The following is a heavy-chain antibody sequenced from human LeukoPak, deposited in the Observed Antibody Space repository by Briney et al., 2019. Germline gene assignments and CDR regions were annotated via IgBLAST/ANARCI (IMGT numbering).Heavy chain of an antibody. D-gene: IGHD2-21*02. Sequence: GASVKVSCKASGYTFTSYAMHWVRQAPGQGLEWMGWMSPKSGNTGYAQKFQGRVTMTSDTSIRTAYMELSSLTSEDTAVYYCARTPPKGDIDNWGQGTLVTVSS. CDR1: GYTFTSYA. CDR2: MSPKSGNT. J-gene: IGHJ4*02. V-gene: IGHV1-8*02. CDR3: ARTPPKGDIDN.